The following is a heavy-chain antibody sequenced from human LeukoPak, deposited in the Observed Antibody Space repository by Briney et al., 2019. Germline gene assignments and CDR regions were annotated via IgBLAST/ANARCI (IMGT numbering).Heavy chain of an antibody. V-gene: IGHV3-23*01. CDR3: AKDRSGWYYFDY. D-gene: IGHD6-19*01. CDR2: LRTSGGST. CDR1: GFTFSSYA. Sequence: GGSLRLSCAASGFTFSSYAMSWVRQAPGKGLEWVSGLRTSGGSTYYADPVKGRFTISRVNSKNTLYLQMNSLRAEDTAVYYCAKDRSGWYYFDYWGQGTLVTVSS. J-gene: IGHJ4*02.